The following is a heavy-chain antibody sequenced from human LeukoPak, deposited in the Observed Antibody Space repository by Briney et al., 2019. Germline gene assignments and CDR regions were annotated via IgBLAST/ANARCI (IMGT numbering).Heavy chain of an antibody. CDR1: GFTFSSAW. D-gene: IGHD3-22*01. CDR2: VRSKADGGTT. Sequence: GGSLRLSCAASGFTFSSAWMAWVRQAPGKGLEWVGRVRSKADGGTTDYAAPAKGRFTISRDDSKNTVLLQMNSLKTEDTAVYYCTTVRPGTSGYSYWGQGTLVTVSS. V-gene: IGHV3-15*01. CDR3: TTVRPGTSGYSY. J-gene: IGHJ4*02.